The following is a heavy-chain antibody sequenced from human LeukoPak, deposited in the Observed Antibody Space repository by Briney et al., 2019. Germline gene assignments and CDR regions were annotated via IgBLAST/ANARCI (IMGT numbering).Heavy chain of an antibody. CDR1: GGSISSYY. V-gene: IGHV4-4*07. Sequence: SETLSLTCTVSGGSISSYYWSWIRQPAGKGLEWIGRIYTSGSTNYNPSLKSRVTMSVDTSKNQFSLKLSSVTAADTAVYYCARGPRYNWNDELGNWFDPWGQGTLVTVSS. CDR2: IYTSGST. CDR3: ARGPRYNWNDELGNWFDP. J-gene: IGHJ5*02. D-gene: IGHD1-1*01.